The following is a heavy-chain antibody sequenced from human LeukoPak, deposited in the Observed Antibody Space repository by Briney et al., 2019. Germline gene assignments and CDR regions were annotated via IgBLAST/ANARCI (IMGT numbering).Heavy chain of an antibody. Sequence: GGFMRLSCAAYLFTYSDYYMSWISQAPGKGLDRVSYISSSGSTIYYADSVKGRFTISRDNAKNSLYLQMNSLRAEDTAVYYCARAVGIVGAFDYWGQGTLVTVSS. CDR3: ARAVGIVGAFDY. CDR1: LFTYSDYY. J-gene: IGHJ4*02. V-gene: IGHV3-11*01. D-gene: IGHD1-26*01. CDR2: ISSSGSTI.